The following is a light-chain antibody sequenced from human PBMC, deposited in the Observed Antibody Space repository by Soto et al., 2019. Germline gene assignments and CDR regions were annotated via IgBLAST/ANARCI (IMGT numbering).Light chain of an antibody. CDR3: SSYRRSSTLV. V-gene: IGLV2-14*01. CDR1: SSDVGGYNY. J-gene: IGLJ1*01. CDR2: EVS. Sequence: QPASVSGSPGQSITISCTGTSSDVGGYNYVSWYQQHPGKAPKLMIYEVSNRPSGVSNRFSGSKSGNTASLTISGLQAEDEADYYCSSYRRSSTLVFGTGTKLTVL.